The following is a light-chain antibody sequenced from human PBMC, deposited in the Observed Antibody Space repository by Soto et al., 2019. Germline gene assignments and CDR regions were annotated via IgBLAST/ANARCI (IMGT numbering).Light chain of an antibody. J-gene: IGLJ1*01. Sequence: SLLAQPASVSGSPGHSMTISCTGTSSDIGAYDYVSWYQQYPGRVPKLLIHEVTNRPSGVSDRFSGSKSGNTASLTISGLQTEDEADYYCSSHAGSSAFYVFGTGTKVTVL. CDR3: SSHAGSSAFYV. CDR1: SSDIGAYDY. CDR2: EVT. V-gene: IGLV2-14*01.